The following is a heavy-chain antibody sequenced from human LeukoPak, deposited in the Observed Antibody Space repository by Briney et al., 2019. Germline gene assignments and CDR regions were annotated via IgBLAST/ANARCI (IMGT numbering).Heavy chain of an antibody. D-gene: IGHD3-10*01. J-gene: IGHJ6*02. CDR2: ISWDGGST. Sequence: GGSLRLSCAASGFTFDDYTMHWVRHAPGRGLEWVSLISWDGGSTYYADSVKGRFTISRDNSKNSLYLQMNSLRTEDTALYYCAKADYGSGSYYSYGMDVWGQGTTVTVSS. V-gene: IGHV3-43*01. CDR1: GFTFDDYT. CDR3: AKADYGSGSYYSYGMDV.